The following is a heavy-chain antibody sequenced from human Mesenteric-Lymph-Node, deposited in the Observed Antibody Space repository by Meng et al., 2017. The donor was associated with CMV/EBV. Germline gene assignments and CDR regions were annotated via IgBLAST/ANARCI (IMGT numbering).Heavy chain of an antibody. V-gene: IGHV1-46*01. CDR3: ARGGGVEFSGYDLFYCDY. J-gene: IGHJ4*02. Sequence: ASVKVSCKASGYTFTSYYMHWVRQAPGQGLEWMGIINPSIGRTRYADKFQGRLTMTKDTSTRTVFMELSSLTAEDTVMYYCARGGGVEFSGYDLFYCDYWGQGTLVTVSS. CDR2: INPSIGRT. CDR1: GYTFTSYY. D-gene: IGHD5-12*01.